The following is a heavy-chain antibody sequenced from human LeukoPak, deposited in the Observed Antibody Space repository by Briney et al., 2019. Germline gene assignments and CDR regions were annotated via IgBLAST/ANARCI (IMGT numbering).Heavy chain of an antibody. D-gene: IGHD4-23*01. CDR2: ISGSGGST. CDR3: EKNRAYGGNSELVD. Sequence: GGALRLSCAASGVTFSSNAMSWVRQAPGKGLEWVSPISGSGGSTYYADSVKGGFSISRDNSRNRLYLQMNSRRPEDTAVYYCEKNRAYGGNSELVDWGQGTLVPVSS. J-gene: IGHJ4*02. CDR1: GVTFSSNA. V-gene: IGHV3-23*01.